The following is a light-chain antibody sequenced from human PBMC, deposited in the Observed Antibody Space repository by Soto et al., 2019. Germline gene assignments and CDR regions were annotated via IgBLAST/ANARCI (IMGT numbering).Light chain of an antibody. CDR3: QQSYSTPT. J-gene: IGKJ2*01. V-gene: IGKV1-39*01. Sequence: DIQMTQSPSSLSASVGDRVTITCRASQSISSYLNWYQQKPGKAPKLLIYAASSLQSGVPSRFSGSGSGKDFTLTISSLQPEDFVTYYCQQSYSTPTFGQGTKLEIK. CDR1: QSISSY. CDR2: AAS.